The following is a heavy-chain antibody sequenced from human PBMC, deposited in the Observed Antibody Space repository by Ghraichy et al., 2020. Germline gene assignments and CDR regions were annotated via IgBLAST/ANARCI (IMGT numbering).Heavy chain of an antibody. CDR1: GYTFTSYG. CDR3: ARVPDGVYDSWWNYYYYMDV. CDR2: ISAYNGNT. V-gene: IGHV1-18*04. J-gene: IGHJ6*03. Sequence: ASVKVSCKASGYTFTSYGISWVRQAPGQGLEWMGWISAYNGNTNYAQKLQGRVTMTTDTSTSTAYMELRSLRSDDTAVYYCARVPDGVYDSWWNYYYYMDVWGKGTTVTVSS. D-gene: IGHD5/OR15-5a*01.